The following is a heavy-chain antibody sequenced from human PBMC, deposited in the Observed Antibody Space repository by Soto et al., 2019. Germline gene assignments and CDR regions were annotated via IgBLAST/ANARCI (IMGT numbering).Heavy chain of an antibody. V-gene: IGHV4-61*01. Sequence: ETLSLTCTVSGGSVSSGSYYWSWIRQPPGKGLEWIGYIYYSGSTNYNPSLKSRVTISVDTSKNQFSLKLSSVTAADTAVYYCARLNTAMNYFDYWGQGTLVTVSS. J-gene: IGHJ4*02. CDR2: IYYSGST. CDR1: GGSVSSGSYY. D-gene: IGHD5-18*01. CDR3: ARLNTAMNYFDY.